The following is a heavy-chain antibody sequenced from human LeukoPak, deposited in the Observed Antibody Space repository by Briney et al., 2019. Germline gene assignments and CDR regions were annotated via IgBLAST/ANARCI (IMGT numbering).Heavy chain of an antibody. V-gene: IGHV3-33*01. CDR2: IWYDGSNK. J-gene: IGHJ4*02. CDR1: GFTFSSYG. Sequence: GGSLRLSSAASGFTFSSYGIHWVHQAPGKGLEWVTLIWYDGSNKYYADSVKGRFTISRDNSKNTVYLQMNSLRAEDTAVYYCAREGGRALDYWGQGTLVTVSS. CDR3: AREGGRALDY.